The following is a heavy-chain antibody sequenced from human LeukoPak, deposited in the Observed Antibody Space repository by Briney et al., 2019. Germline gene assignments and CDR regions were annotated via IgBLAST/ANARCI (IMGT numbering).Heavy chain of an antibody. D-gene: IGHD3-22*01. V-gene: IGHV4-34*01. CDR1: GGSFSGYY. CDR2: INHSGST. J-gene: IGHJ5*02. CDR3: ASQRNDSRGP. Sequence: PSETLSLTYAVYGGSFSGYYWSWIRQPPGKGLEWIGEINHSGSTNYNPSLKSRVTISVDTSKNQFSLKLSSVTAADTAVYYCASQRNDSRGPWGQGTLVTVSS.